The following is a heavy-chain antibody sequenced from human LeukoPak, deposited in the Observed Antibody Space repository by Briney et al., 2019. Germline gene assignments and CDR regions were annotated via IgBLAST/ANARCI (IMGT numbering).Heavy chain of an antibody. CDR3: ARDRQRYSGSYTFDY. V-gene: IGHV3-48*01. CDR1: GFTFSSYS. Sequence: GGSLRLSCAASGFTFSSYSMNWVRQAPGKGLEWISYISNSGSTIYYADSVKGRFTISRDKAKNSLYLQMNSLRAEDTAVYYCARDRQRYSGSYTFDYWGQGTLVTVSS. CDR2: ISNSGSTI. D-gene: IGHD1-26*01. J-gene: IGHJ4*02.